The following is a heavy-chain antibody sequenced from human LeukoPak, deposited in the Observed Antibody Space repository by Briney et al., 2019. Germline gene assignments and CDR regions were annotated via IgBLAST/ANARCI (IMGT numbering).Heavy chain of an antibody. CDR1: GGRINNHY. V-gene: IGHV4-4*07. D-gene: IGHD3-22*01. CDR2: IYTSGTT. CDR3: AREYYDSNKAPALDI. J-gene: IGHJ3*02. Sequence: SETLSLTCTVSGGRINNHYWTWIRQLPGKGLEWIGRIYTSGTTNSNPSLKSRVTISVDTSKNQFSLKLTSVTAADTAVYYCAREYYDSNKAPALDIWGQGTMVTVSS.